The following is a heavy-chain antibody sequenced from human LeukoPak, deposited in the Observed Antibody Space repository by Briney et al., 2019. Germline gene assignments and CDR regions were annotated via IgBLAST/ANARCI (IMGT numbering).Heavy chain of an antibody. J-gene: IGHJ4*02. CDR3: AREALLWFGEEVSGFDY. CDR2: TYYRSKWYN. CDR1: GDSVSSNSAA. D-gene: IGHD3-10*01. V-gene: IGHV6-1*01. Sequence: SQTLSLTCAISGDSVSSNSAAWNWIRQSPSRGLEWLGRTYYRSKWYNDYAVSVKSRITINPDTSKNQFSLKLSSVTAADTAVYYCAREALLWFGEEVSGFDYWGQGTLVTVSS.